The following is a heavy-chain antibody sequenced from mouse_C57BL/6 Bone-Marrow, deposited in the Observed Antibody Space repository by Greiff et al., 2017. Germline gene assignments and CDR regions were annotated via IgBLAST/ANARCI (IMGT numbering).Heavy chain of an antibody. Sequence: QVHVKQSGAELVKPGASVKMSCKASGYTFTSYWITWVKQRPGQGLEWIGDIYPGSGSTNYNEKFKSKATLTVDTSSSTAYMQLSSLTSEDSAVYYCAREGRTWFAYWGQGTLVTVSA. CDR1: GYTFTSYW. CDR3: AREGRTWFAY. V-gene: IGHV1-55*01. CDR2: IYPGSGST. J-gene: IGHJ3*01.